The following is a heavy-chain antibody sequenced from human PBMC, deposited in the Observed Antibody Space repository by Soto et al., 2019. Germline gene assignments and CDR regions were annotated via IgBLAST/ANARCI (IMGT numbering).Heavy chain of an antibody. CDR2: IIPIFGTA. V-gene: IGHV1-69*13. CDR1: GGTFSSYA. Sequence: ASVKVSCKASGGTFSSYAISWVRQAPGQGLEWMGGIIPIFGTANYAQKFQGRVTITAAESTSTAYMELSSLRSEDTAVYYCARGTPHEQQLVLDYYYGMDVWGQGTTVTVSS. J-gene: IGHJ6*02. D-gene: IGHD6-13*01. CDR3: ARGTPHEQQLVLDYYYGMDV.